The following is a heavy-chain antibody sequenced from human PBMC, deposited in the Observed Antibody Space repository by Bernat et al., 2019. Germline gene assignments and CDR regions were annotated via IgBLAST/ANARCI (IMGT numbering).Heavy chain of an antibody. J-gene: IGHJ4*02. CDR3: ATQQRLGGFRSGGFYFDY. Sequence: QVQLQESGPGLVKPSETLSLTCTVSGGSISSYYWSWIRQPPGKGLEWIGYIYYSGSTNYNPSLKSRVTISVDTSKNQFSLKLSSVTAADTAVYYCATQQRLGGFRSGGFYFDYWGQGTLVTVSS. CDR1: GGSISSYY. D-gene: IGHD3-10*01. CDR2: IYYSGST. V-gene: IGHV4-59*08.